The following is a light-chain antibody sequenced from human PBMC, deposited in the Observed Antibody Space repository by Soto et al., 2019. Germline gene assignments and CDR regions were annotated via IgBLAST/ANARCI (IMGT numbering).Light chain of an antibody. CDR1: QRVSSN. CDR3: QQYNNWPPLT. V-gene: IGKV3-15*01. CDR2: AAS. J-gene: IGKJ4*01. Sequence: EIVMTQSPATLSLSPGERATLSCRASQRVSSNLAWYQQKPGQAPRLLIYAASSRATGIPARFIGSGSGTEFTLTITSLEPEDFAVYYCQQYNNWPPLTFGGGTKLEIK.